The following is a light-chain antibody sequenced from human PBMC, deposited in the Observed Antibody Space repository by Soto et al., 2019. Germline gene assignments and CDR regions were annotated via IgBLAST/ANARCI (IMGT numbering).Light chain of an antibody. V-gene: IGLV2-14*01. CDR1: SSDIGGYNF. J-gene: IGLJ7*01. CDR3: GTWDSSLSAGV. Sequence: QSALTQPASVSGSPGQSITISCTGSSSDIGGYNFVSWYQQHPGKAPKLIIFEVTDRPSGVSDRFSGSKSGNTASLTISGLQAEDEADYYCGTWDSSLSAGVFGGGTQLTVL. CDR2: EVT.